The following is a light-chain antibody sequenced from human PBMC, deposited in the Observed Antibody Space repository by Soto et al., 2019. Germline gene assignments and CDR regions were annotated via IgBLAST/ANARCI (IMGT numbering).Light chain of an antibody. Sequence: QSVLTQPPSVSGAPGQRVTISCTGSSSNIGAGYDVHWYQQLSRDPKLILYDVGDRPSGVSYRFSGSKSGNTASLTISGLQAADEADYFCSSYTSSMTNVFGSGTKVTVL. J-gene: IGLJ1*01. CDR1: SSNIGAGYD. V-gene: IGLV1-40*01. CDR3: SSYTSSMTNV. CDR2: DVG.